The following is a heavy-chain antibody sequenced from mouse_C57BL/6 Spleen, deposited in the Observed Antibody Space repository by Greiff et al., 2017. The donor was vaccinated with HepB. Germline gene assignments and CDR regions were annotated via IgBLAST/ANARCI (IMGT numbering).Heavy chain of an antibody. CDR3: TREGLLRYYFDY. J-gene: IGHJ2*01. CDR2: IDPETGGT. V-gene: IGHV1-15*01. CDR1: GYTFTDYE. Sequence: QVQLQQSGAELVRPGASVTLSCKASGYTFTDYEMHWVKQTPVHGLEWIGAIDPETGGTAYNQKFKGKAILTADKSSSTAYMELRSLTSEDSAVYYCTREGLLRYYFDYWGQGTTLTVSS. D-gene: IGHD2-3*01.